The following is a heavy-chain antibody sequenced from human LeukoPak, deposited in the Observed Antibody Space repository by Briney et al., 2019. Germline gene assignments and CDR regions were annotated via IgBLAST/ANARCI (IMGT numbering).Heavy chain of an antibody. CDR3: ARVPITPAGYYYYGMDV. J-gene: IGHJ6*02. Sequence: PGGSLRLSCAASGFTFSSYAMSWVSQAPGKGLEWVSGISSNVVSTYYADSVKGRFTISRDNSKNTLYLQMYSLRAEDTAIYYCARVPITPAGYYYYGMDVWGQGTTVTVSS. CDR2: ISSNVVST. V-gene: IGHV3-23*01. CDR1: GFTFSSYA. D-gene: IGHD2-2*01.